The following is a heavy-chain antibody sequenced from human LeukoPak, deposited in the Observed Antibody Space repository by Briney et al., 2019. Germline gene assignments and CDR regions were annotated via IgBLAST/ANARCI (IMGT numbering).Heavy chain of an antibody. CDR1: GFTFSSYG. D-gene: IGHD6-19*01. CDR2: ISYDGGNK. J-gene: IGHJ4*02. CDR3: ARDGTGSNSGWYIH. Sequence: GGSLRLSCAASGFTFSSYGMHWVRQAPGKGLEWVALISYDGGNKYYADSVKGRFTISRDNSKNKLYLQMNSLRAEDTAVYYCARDGTGSNSGWYIHWGQGALVTVSS. V-gene: IGHV3-30*03.